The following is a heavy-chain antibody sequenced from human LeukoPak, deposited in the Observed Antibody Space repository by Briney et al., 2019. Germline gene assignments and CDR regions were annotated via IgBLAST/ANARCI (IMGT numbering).Heavy chain of an antibody. CDR3: ASLVVPAAEVDY. J-gene: IGHJ4*02. CDR2: ISYDGSNK. V-gene: IGHV3-30*01. Sequence: GGSLRLFCAASGFTFSSYAMHWVRQALGKGLEWVAVISYDGSNKYYADSAKGRFTISRDNSKNTLYLQMNSLRAEDTAVYYCASLVVPAAEVDYWGQGTLVTVSS. D-gene: IGHD2-2*01. CDR1: GFTFSSYA.